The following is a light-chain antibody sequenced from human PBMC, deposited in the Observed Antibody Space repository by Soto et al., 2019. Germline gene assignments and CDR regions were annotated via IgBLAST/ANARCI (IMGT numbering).Light chain of an antibody. J-gene: IGLJ2*01. CDR1: VLAKKY. V-gene: IGLV3-27*01. Sequence: SYGLTQPSSVSLSPGQTARITCSGDVLAKKYARWFQQKPGQAPVLVIYKDSERPSGIPERFSGSSSGTTVTLTISGAQVEDEADYYCYSAADNNLGVFGGGT. CDR3: YSAADNNLGV. CDR2: KDS.